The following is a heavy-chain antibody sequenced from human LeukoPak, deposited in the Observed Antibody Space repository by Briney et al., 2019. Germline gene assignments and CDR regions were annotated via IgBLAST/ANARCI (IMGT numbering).Heavy chain of an antibody. V-gene: IGHV1-18*01. CDR1: GYTLTSYG. CDR3: ARDWPKHCSGGSCYSGY. CDR2: ISAYNGNT. J-gene: IGHJ4*02. D-gene: IGHD2-15*01. Sequence: ASVKVSCKASGYTLTSYGISWVRQAPGQGLEWMGWISAYNGNTNYAQKLQGRVTMTTDTSTSTAYMELRSLRSDDTAVYYCARDWPKHCSGGSCYSGYWGQGTLVTVSS.